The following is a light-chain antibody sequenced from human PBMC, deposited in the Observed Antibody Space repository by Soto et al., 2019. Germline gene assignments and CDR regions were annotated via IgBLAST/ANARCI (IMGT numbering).Light chain of an antibody. V-gene: IGKV1-39*01. CDR3: QQASSFPLT. Sequence: DVRMTQSPSSLSASVGDTITITCRASRTINTYLNWFQQKPGEPPRLLIYGASTLHDGVPSRFSGSGSGTDFTLTINSLQPEDFATYYCQQASSFPLTFGGGTKVDIK. J-gene: IGKJ4*01. CDR1: RTINTY. CDR2: GAS.